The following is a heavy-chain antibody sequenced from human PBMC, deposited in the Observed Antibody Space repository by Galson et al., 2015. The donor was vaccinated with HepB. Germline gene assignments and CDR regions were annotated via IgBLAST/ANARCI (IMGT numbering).Heavy chain of an antibody. V-gene: IGHV3-7*03. D-gene: IGHD3-10*01. Sequence: SLRLSCAASGFSFSDYWMSWIRQAPGKRPEWVANIRYDEYEYYYADFVKVRFTISRDNARNSVFLQMSSLRRDDTAVYYCVRDRTYKGGNFFDFWGQGALVTVSS. J-gene: IGHJ4*02. CDR3: VRDRTYKGGNFFDF. CDR2: IRYDEYEY. CDR1: GFSFSDYW.